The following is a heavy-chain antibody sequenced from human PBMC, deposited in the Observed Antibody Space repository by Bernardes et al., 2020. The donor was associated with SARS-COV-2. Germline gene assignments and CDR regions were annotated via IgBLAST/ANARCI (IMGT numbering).Heavy chain of an antibody. CDR3: ARGSLFYHNDEGPFHD. V-gene: IGHV3-48*02. Sequence: GGSLRLSCVASGFNFATYKMSWVRRAQGAGLEWCSHISGGGVYTYYTDSVTARFTISRDNAKNSLYLQMNSPRDEDTAVYYCARGSLFYHNDEGPFHDWGQGTLVTVSS. J-gene: IGHJ4*02. CDR2: ISGGGVYT. CDR1: GFNFATYK. D-gene: IGHD2-2*01.